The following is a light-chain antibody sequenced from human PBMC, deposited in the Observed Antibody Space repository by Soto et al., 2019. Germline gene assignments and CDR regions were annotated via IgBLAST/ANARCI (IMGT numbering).Light chain of an antibody. J-gene: IGKJ1*01. CDR1: QSVSDTF. V-gene: IGKV3-20*01. CDR3: QQYVTSPWT. Sequence: EIVLTQSPGTLSLSPGERVTLSCRASQSVSDTFIAWYQQKPGQAPRLLIYGGFYRATGIPDRFSGSGSGTDFTLTITRLEPEDLAMYYCQQYVTSPWTFGQGTRLDSK. CDR2: GGF.